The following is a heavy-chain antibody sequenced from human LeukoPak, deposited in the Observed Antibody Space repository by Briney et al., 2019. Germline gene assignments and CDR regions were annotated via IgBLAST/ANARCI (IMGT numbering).Heavy chain of an antibody. J-gene: IGHJ4*02. CDR2: IKQDGSEK. V-gene: IGHV3-7*01. Sequence: GGSLRLSCVASGFTFSSYWMSWVRQAPGKGLEWVANIKQDGSEKYYVDSMKGRFTISRDNAKNSLYMQMNSLRVEDTAVYYCARISIAAAGRDFWGQGTLVTVSS. CDR1: GFTFSSYW. D-gene: IGHD6-13*01. CDR3: ARISIAAAGRDF.